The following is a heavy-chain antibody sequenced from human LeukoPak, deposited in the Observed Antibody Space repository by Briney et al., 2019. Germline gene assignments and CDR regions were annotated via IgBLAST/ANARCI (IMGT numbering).Heavy chain of an antibody. J-gene: IGHJ5*02. CDR2: IYSRGT. CDR1: GGSISSYY. Sequence: SETLSLTCTVSGGSISSYYLSWIRQPAGKGLEWIGRIYSRGTTYNPSLKDRVTMSADTSRNHVSLTLNSVTAADTAVYYCARDSGTTGEVKFDPWGQGTLVSVSS. V-gene: IGHV4-4*07. D-gene: IGHD3-10*01. CDR3: ARDSGTTGEVKFDP.